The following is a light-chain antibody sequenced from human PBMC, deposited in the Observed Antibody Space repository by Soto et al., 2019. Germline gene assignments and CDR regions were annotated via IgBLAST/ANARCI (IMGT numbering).Light chain of an antibody. J-gene: IGKJ5*01. CDR2: AAA. V-gene: IGKV3-15*01. CDR3: QQYNNWPLIT. CDR1: QTVSNN. Sequence: EIGITQSPPTLSVTPRERATPSFRASQTVSNNLAWYQQKPGQAPRLLIYAAATRATGIPARFSGSGSGTEFTLTISSLQSEDFAIYYCQQYNNWPLITFGQGKRLEIK.